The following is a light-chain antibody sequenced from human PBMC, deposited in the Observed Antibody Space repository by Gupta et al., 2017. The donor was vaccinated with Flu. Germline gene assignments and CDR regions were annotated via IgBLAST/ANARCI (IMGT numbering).Light chain of an antibody. CDR1: QSISSY. Sequence: DIQMTQSPSSLSASVGDRVTITCRASQSISSYLNWYQQKPGKAPKLLIYAASRLQSGVPSRFSGSGSGTDFTLTISSLQPEDFATYYCQQSDSTQWTFGQGTKVEIK. J-gene: IGKJ1*01. V-gene: IGKV1-39*01. CDR3: QQSDSTQWT. CDR2: AAS.